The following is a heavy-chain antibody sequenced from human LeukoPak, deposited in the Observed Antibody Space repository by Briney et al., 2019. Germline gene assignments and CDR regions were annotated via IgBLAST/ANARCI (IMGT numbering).Heavy chain of an antibody. CDR1: GGSISSSNYY. Sequence: SETLSLTCTVSGGSISSSNYYWAWIRQPPGKGLEWIGSIYYSGSTYYNPSLKSRVTISVDTSKNQFSLKLSSVTAADTAVYYCARHYGSINNFDYWGQGTLVTVSS. D-gene: IGHD6-19*01. CDR2: IYYSGST. CDR3: ARHYGSINNFDY. J-gene: IGHJ4*02. V-gene: IGHV4-39*01.